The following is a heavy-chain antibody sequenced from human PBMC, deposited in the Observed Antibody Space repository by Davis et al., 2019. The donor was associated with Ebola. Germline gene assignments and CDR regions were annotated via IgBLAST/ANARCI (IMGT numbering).Heavy chain of an antibody. CDR1: GFTFSGSA. V-gene: IGHV3-73*01. CDR2: IRSKANSYAT. D-gene: IGHD6-19*01. Sequence: GGSLRLSCAASGFTFSGSAMHWVRQASGKRLEWVGRIRSKANSYATAYAASVKGRFTISRDDSKNTAYLQMNSLKTEDTAVYYCTFLYSSGSNYWGQGTLVTVSS. CDR3: TFLYSSGSNY. J-gene: IGHJ4*02.